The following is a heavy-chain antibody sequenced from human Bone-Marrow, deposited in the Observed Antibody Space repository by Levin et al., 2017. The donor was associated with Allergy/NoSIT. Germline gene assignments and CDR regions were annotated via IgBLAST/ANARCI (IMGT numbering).Heavy chain of an antibody. CDR1: SYTFTSYG. CDR3: AREGCSGIRCQYNYYGMDV. CDR2: ITTYNGNT. J-gene: IGHJ6*02. V-gene: IGHV1-18*01. Sequence: PWASVKVSCKTSSYTFTSYGISWVRQAPGQGLEWMGWITTYNGNTKYAQKLQGRVTMTTDTSTSTAYMELRSLRSDDTAVYYCAREGCSGIRCQYNYYGMDVWGQGTTVTVSS. D-gene: IGHD2-15*01.